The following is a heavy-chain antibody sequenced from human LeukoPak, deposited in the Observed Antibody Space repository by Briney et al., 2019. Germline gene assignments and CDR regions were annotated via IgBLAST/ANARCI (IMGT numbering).Heavy chain of an antibody. V-gene: IGHV1-69*05. Sequence: ASVKVSCKASGGTFSSYAISWVRQAPGQGLEWMGGIIPIFGTANYAQKFQGRVTITTDESTSTAYMELSSLRSEDTAVYYCARKFGSGRSRAFDIWGQGTMVTVSS. D-gene: IGHD3-10*01. CDR1: GGTFSSYA. J-gene: IGHJ3*02. CDR3: ARKFGSGRSRAFDI. CDR2: IIPIFGTA.